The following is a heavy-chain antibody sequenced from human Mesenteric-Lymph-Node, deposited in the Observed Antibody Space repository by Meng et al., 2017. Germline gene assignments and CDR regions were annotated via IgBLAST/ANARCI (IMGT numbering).Heavy chain of an antibody. CDR2: ISSSSSYI. J-gene: IGHJ4*02. CDR3: AGGAWYYYDSSGYYPEPIDY. Sequence: GESLKISCAASGFTFSSYSMNWVRQAPGKGLEWVSSISSSSSYIYYADSVKGRFTISRDNAKNSLYLQMNSLRAEDTAVYYCAGGAWYYYDSSGYYPEPIDYWGQGTLVTVSS. CDR1: GFTFSSYS. D-gene: IGHD3-22*01. V-gene: IGHV3-21*01.